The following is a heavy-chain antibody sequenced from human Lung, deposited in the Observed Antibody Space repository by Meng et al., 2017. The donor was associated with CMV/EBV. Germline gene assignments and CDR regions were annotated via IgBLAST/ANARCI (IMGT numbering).Heavy chain of an antibody. J-gene: IGHJ2*01. D-gene: IGHD2-21*01. CDR1: GYTITHYG. CDR3: ARRPCGGDCHRLWYVDL. V-gene: IGHV1-18*01. Sequence: ASVXVSCKASGYTITHYGLGWVRQAPGQGLEWMGWISTYNGDTNYAQNLQGRVSMTTDTSTNTAYLELGSLRSGDTAVYYCARRPCGGDCHRLWYVDLWGRGTLVTVSS. CDR2: ISTYNGDT.